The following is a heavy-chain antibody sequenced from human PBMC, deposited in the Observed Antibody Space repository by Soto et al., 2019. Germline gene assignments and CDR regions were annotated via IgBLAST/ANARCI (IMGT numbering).Heavy chain of an antibody. CDR1: GFTFSSYA. J-gene: IGHJ4*02. V-gene: IGHV3-30-3*01. Sequence: QVQLVESGGGVVQPGRSLRLSCAASGFTFSSYAMHWVRQAPGKGLAWVAVISYDGSNKYYADSVKGRFTISRDNSKNTLYLQMNSLRAEDTAVYYCARDPDAYCGGDCYSYYFDYWGQGTLVIVSS. CDR3: ARDPDAYCGGDCYSYYFDY. CDR2: ISYDGSNK. D-gene: IGHD2-21*02.